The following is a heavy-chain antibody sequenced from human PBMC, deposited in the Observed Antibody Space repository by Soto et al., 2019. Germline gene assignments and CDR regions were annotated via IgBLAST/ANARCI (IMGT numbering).Heavy chain of an antibody. CDR2: IDTDESST. CDR3: VRDDCGEGMDY. V-gene: IGHV3-74*01. J-gene: IGHJ4*02. CDR1: GFTFSSYW. Sequence: EVQLVESGGGLVQPGESLRLSCAASGFTFSSYWMHWVRQAPGKGLVWVAHIDTDESSTSYADSVKGRFTISRDNAKNTLYQQMNSVRAEDMAGYYCVRDDCGEGMDYWGLGTLVTVSS. D-gene: IGHD4-17*01.